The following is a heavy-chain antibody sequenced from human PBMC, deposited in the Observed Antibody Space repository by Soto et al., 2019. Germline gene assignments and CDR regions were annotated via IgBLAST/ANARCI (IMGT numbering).Heavy chain of an antibody. Sequence: QVQLVQSGAEVKKPGSSVKVSCKASGGTFSSYAISWVRQAPGQGLEWMGGIIPIFGTANYAQKFQGRVTSRADESPSTAYMGLSSLRSEDTAVYYCARVRSGSYQLRYNDAFDIWGQGTMVTVSS. J-gene: IGHJ3*02. D-gene: IGHD1-26*01. CDR2: IIPIFGTA. CDR1: GGTFSSYA. V-gene: IGHV1-69*12. CDR3: ARVRSGSYQLRYNDAFDI.